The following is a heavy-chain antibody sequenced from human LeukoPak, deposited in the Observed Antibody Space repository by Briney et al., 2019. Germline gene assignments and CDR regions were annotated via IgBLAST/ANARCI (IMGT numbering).Heavy chain of an antibody. J-gene: IGHJ4*02. CDR1: GLTATSNY. D-gene: IGHD6-19*01. V-gene: IGHV3-53*01. Sequence: GGSLRLSSAASGLTATSNYMSWVRQAPGKGLEWVSVIYSDGSTYYADSVKGRFTISRDNSKNTLYLQMNSLRVEDTAVYYCARDDIAVAGTDCWGQGTLVTVSS. CDR2: IYSDGST. CDR3: ARDDIAVAGTDC.